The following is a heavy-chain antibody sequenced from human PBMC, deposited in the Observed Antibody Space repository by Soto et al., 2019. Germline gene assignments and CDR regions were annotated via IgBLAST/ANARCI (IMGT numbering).Heavy chain of an antibody. D-gene: IGHD4-4*01. CDR3: AREIQYRYGMDV. V-gene: IGHV3-74*01. CDR1: GFTFTNYW. Sequence: EVQVVESGGTLVQPGGSLRLSCAAAGFTFTNYWMHWVRQAAGKGLVWVSRINGDGSNAFYADSVRGRFTISRDNAKNTVILQMNGLRAEETAIYYCAREIQYRYGMDVWGQGTSVTV. CDR2: INGDGSNA. J-gene: IGHJ6*02.